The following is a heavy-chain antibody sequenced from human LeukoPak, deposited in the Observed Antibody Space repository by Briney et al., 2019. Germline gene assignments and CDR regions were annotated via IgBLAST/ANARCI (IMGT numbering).Heavy chain of an antibody. CDR1: GFTFSSYS. V-gene: IGHV3-7*01. CDR3: ARDVLDY. CDR2: IKQDGSEK. J-gene: IGHJ4*02. Sequence: PGGSLRLSCAASGFTFSSYSMNWVRQAPGKGLEWVANIKQDGSEKYYVDSVKGRFTISRDNAKNSLYLQMNSLRAEDTAVYYCARDVLDYWGQGTLVTVSS. D-gene: IGHD2-8*01.